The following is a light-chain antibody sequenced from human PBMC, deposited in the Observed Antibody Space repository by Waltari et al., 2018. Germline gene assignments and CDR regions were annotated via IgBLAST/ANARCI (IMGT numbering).Light chain of an antibody. CDR3: QQYYNIPLT. CDR2: GAS. J-gene: IGKJ4*01. Sequence: DFVMTQSPDSLAVSLGERATINCQSSQRVLYDSNNKNYLAWYQQKPGQLPKLLINGASTREAGVRDRFSGSGSGIDFTLTISGLQADDVAVYYCQQYYNIPLTFGGGTKVELK. V-gene: IGKV4-1*01. CDR1: QRVLYDSNNKNY.